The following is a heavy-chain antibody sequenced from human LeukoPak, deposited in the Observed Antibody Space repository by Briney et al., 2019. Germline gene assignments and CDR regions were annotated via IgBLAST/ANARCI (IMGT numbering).Heavy chain of an antibody. D-gene: IGHD5-12*01. J-gene: IGHJ4*02. CDR3: ARATGSGYDFDY. CDR2: VIPILGIA. V-gene: IGHV1-69*04. Sequence: GASVKVSCKASGGTFSSYAISWVRQAPGQGLEWMGRVIPILGIAKYAQKFQGRVTITADRSTSTAYMELSSLRSEDTAVYYCARATGSGYDFDYWGQGTLVTVSS. CDR1: GGTFSSYA.